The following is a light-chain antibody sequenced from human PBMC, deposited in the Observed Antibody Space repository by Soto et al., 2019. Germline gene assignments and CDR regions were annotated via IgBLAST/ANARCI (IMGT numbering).Light chain of an antibody. CDR1: SGHINYA. V-gene: IGLV4-69*01. CDR3: QTWDTAIHDVV. J-gene: IGLJ2*01. Sequence: QSVLTQSPSASLGASVKLTCTLSSGHINYAIAWHQQRPEKGPRYLMKLNSDGSHSKGDGIPDRFSGSSSGAERHLTISSLQSEDEADYYCQTWDTAIHDVVFGGGTKLTVL. CDR2: LNSDGSH.